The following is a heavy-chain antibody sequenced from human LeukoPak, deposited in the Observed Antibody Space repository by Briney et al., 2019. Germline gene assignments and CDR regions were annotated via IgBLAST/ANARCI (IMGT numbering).Heavy chain of an antibody. J-gene: IGHJ2*01. V-gene: IGHV4-34*01. CDR2: INHSGST. CDR1: GGSFSGYY. Sequence: SETLSLTCAVYGGSFSGYYWSWIRQPPGKGLEWIGEINHSGSTYYNPSLKSRVTISVDTSKNQFSLKLSSVTAADTAVYYCARTFGVVWYFDLWGRGTLVTVSS. CDR3: ARTFGVVWYFDL. D-gene: IGHD3-3*01.